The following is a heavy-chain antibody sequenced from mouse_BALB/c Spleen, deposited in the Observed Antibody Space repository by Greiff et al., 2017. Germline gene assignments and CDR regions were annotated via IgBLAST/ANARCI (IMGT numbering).Heavy chain of an antibody. CDR2: ISCYNGAT. J-gene: IGHJ2*01. CDR1: GYSFTGYY. CDR3: ARLAYYGNYGGDFDY. V-gene: IGHV1S34*01. D-gene: IGHD2-10*01. Sequence: LVKTGASVKISCKASGYSFTGYYMHWVKQSHGKSLEWIGYISCYNGATSYNQKFKGKATFTVDTSSSTAYMQFNSLTSEDSAVYYCARLAYYGNYGGDFDYWGQGTTLTVSS.